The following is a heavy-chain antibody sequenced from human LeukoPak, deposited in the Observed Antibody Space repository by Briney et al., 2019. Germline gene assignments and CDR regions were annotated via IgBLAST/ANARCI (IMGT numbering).Heavy chain of an antibody. CDR3: ASPRITMVRGVIMWGGYSDY. Sequence: GASVKVSCKASGGTFSSYAISWVRQAPGQGLEWMGGIIPIFGTANYAQKFQGRVTITTDESTSTAYMELSSLRSEDTAVYYCASPRITMVRGVIMWGGYSDYWGQGTLVTVSS. CDR2: IIPIFGTA. V-gene: IGHV1-69*05. CDR1: GGTFSSYA. J-gene: IGHJ4*02. D-gene: IGHD3-10*01.